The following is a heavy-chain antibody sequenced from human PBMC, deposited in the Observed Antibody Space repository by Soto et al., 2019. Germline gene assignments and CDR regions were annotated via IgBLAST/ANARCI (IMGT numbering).Heavy chain of an antibody. CDR1: GGSVISGDYY. CDR3: ARGAAREHYYNYYGMDV. V-gene: IGHV4-30-4*01. Sequence: SETLSLTCTVSGGSVISGDYYWSWIRLPPGKGLEWIGCMYYSGSTSYSPSLKSRVTISVDRSKNQFSLKVNSVTAADTAVYYCARGAAREHYYNYYGMDVWGQGTTVTVS. J-gene: IGHJ6*02. D-gene: IGHD6-6*01. CDR2: MYYSGST.